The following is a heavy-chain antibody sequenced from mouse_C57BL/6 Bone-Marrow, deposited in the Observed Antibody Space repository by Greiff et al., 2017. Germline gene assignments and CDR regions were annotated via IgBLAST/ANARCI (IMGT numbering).Heavy chain of an antibody. V-gene: IGHV5-4*01. CDR2: ISDGGSYT. J-gene: IGHJ3*01. CDR3: ARDRDGYYETDAFAY. Sequence: EVHLVESGGGLVKPGGSLKLSCAASGFTFSSYAMSWVRQTPEKRLEWVATISDGGSYTYYPDNVKGRFTISRDNAKNNLYLQMSHLKSEDTAMYYCARDRDGYYETDAFAYWGQGTLVTVSA. D-gene: IGHD2-3*01. CDR1: GFTFSSYA.